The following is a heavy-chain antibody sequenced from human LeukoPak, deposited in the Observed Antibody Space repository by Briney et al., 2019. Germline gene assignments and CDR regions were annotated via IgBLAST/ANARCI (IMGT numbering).Heavy chain of an antibody. CDR1: GGSISSYY. V-gene: IGHV4-59*12. CDR3: ARDSMRIQTGTTP. J-gene: IGHJ5*02. D-gene: IGHD1-1*01. CDR2: IYYSGTT. Sequence: SETLSLTCTVSGGSISSYYWSWIRQPPGKGLEWIGYIYYSGTTNYNPSLKSRVTISVDTSKNQFSLKLTSLTAADTALYFCARDSMRIQTGTTPWGQGTLVTVSS.